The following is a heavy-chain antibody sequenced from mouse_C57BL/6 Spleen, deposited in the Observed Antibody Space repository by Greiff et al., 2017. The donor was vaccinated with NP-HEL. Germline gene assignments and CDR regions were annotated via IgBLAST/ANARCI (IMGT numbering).Heavy chain of an antibody. D-gene: IGHD2-3*01. Sequence: EVQVVESGGGLVKPGGSLKLSCAASGFTFSSYAMSWVRQTPEKRLEWVATISDGGSYTYYPDNVKGRFTISRDNAKNNLYLQMSHLKSEDTAMYYCARDVGYYGYWYFDVWGTGTTVTVSS. CDR2: ISDGGSYT. V-gene: IGHV5-4*01. CDR1: GFTFSSYA. J-gene: IGHJ1*03. CDR3: ARDVGYYGYWYFDV.